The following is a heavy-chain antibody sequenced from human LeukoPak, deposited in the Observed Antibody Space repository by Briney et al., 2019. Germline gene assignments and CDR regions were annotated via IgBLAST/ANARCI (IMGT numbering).Heavy chain of an antibody. D-gene: IGHD6-13*01. CDR2: ISGSGGST. J-gene: IGHJ4*02. V-gene: IGHV3-23*01. Sequence: GGSLRLSCAASGFTFSSYAMSWVRQAPGKGLEWVSAISGSGGSTYYADSVKGRFTNSRDNSKNTLYLQMNSLRAEDTAVYYCAKDLAGYSSSPFDYWGQGTLVTVSS. CDR1: GFTFSSYA. CDR3: AKDLAGYSSSPFDY.